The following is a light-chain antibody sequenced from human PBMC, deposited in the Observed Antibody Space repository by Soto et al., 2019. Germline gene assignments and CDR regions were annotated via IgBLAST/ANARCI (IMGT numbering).Light chain of an antibody. CDR3: QQYGTPVA. CDR1: QSVGSSY. V-gene: IGKV3-20*01. J-gene: IGKJ2*01. CDR2: VAS. Sequence: EIVLTQSPGTLYLSPGERATLSCRASQSVGSSYLAWYQQKPGQAPRLLIYVASSSATGIPDRFSGSGSGTDFTLTISRLEPEDFAVDYCQQYGTPVAFGQGTKLEIK.